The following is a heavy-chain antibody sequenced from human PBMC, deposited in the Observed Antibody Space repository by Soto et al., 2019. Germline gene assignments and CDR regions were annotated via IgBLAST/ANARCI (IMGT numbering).Heavy chain of an antibody. CDR1: GCSLTGYC. V-gene: IGHV5-10-1*01. D-gene: IGHD1-20*01. J-gene: IGHJ5*02. Sequence: ESLNISCTDSGCSLTGYCLTWVRQMPGKVPAWMGKIDPSYSYTDYSPSFQGHVNIAADKSISTAYLKCSSLKASDTAVYYCARNNPPRISLDVNRVNWLDPWGQGTMVPVSS. CDR3: ARNNPPRISLDVNRVNWLDP. CDR2: IDPSYSYT.